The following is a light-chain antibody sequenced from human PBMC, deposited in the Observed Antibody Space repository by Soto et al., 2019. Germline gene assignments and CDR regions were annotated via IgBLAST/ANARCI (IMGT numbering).Light chain of an antibody. CDR3: SSYAGSNTDYV. CDR2: EVS. CDR1: SSEVGGYKY. J-gene: IGLJ1*01. V-gene: IGLV2-8*01. Sequence: QSVLTQPPSASGSPGQSVTISCTGTSSEVGGYKYVSWYQQHPGKVPKLMIYEVSKRPSGVPDRFSGSKSGNTASLTVSGLQAEDEADYYCSSYAGSNTDYVFGTGTKVTVL.